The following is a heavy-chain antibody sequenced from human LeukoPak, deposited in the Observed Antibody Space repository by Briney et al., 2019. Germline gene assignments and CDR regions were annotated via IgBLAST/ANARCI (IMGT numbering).Heavy chain of an antibody. Sequence: GGSLRLSCTGSGFSVSSYWMNWVRQAPGKGLEWVANIKQEGSERYYVDSVKGRFTISRDNAKNSLYLQMNSLRAEDTAVYYCARDYFDSGDYYDAFDIWGQGTMVTVSS. J-gene: IGHJ3*02. CDR3: ARDYFDSGDYYDAFDI. V-gene: IGHV3-7*04. CDR1: GFSVSSYW. D-gene: IGHD3-22*01. CDR2: IKQEGSER.